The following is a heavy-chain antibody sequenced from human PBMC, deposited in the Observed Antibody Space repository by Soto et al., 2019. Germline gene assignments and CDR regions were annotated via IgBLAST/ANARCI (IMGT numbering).Heavy chain of an antibody. CDR3: ARFYGSSAS. Sequence: QVQLVQSGAEVKKPGASVKVSCKASGYTFSSYAIHWVRQAPGQGLEWMGWINAGNGNSEYSQKCQGRVTITRDTSASTVYLELSSLRLEDTGVFSCARFYGSSASWGQGSLLTVSS. V-gene: IGHV1-3*01. CDR1: GYTFSSYA. CDR2: INAGNGNS. J-gene: IGHJ4*02. D-gene: IGHD6-6*01.